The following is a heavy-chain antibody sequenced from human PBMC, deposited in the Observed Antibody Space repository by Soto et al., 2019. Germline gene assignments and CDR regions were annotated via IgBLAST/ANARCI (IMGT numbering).Heavy chain of an antibody. CDR2: IHYSGST. V-gene: IGHV4-39*02. J-gene: IGHJ4*02. CDR1: GGSISSSSYY. D-gene: IGHD6-13*01. CDR3: AREGSGQQLTPQECYFDY. Sequence: SETLSLTCTVSGGSISSSSYYWGWIRQPPGKGLEWIGSIHYSGSTYYNPSLKSRVTISVDTSKNQFSLKLSSVTAADTAVYYCAREGSGQQLTPQECYFDYWGQGTLVTVSS.